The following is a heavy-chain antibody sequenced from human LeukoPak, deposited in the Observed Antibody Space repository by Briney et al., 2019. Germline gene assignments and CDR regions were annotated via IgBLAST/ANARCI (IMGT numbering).Heavy chain of an antibody. CDR2: INHSGST. D-gene: IGHD1-26*01. V-gene: IGHV4-34*01. J-gene: IGHJ4*02. Sequence: KPSETLSLTCAVYGGSFSGYYWSWIRQPPGKGLEWIGEINHSGSTNYNPSLKSRVTISVDTSKNRFSLKLSSVTAADTAVYYCARRRVDGGSREFDYWGQGTLVTVSS. CDR1: GGSFSGYY. CDR3: ARRRVDGGSREFDY.